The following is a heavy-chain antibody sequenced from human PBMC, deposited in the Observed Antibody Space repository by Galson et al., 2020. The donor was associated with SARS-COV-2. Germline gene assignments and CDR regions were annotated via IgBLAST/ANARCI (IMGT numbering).Heavy chain of an antibody. V-gene: IGHV3-30*04. CDR1: GFTFSSYA. D-gene: IGHD3-3*01. CDR2: ISYDGSNK. J-gene: IGHJ4*01. Sequence: GGSLRLSCAASGFTFSSYAMHWVRQAPGKGLEWVAVISYDGSNKYYADSVKGRFTISRDNSKNTLYLQLNSLRAEDTAVYYCARERRGGITIFGVVIGTIFDYWGQEPWSPSPQ. CDR3: ARERRGGITIFGVVIGTIFDY.